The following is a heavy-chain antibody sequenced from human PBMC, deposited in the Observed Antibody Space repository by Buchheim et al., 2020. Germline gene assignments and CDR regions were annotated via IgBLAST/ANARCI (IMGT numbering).Heavy chain of an antibody. V-gene: IGHV3-30*18. CDR2: ISYDGSNK. Sequence: QVQLVESGGGVVQPGRSLRLSCAASGFTFSSYGMHWVRQAPGKGLEWVAVISYDGSNKYYADSVKGRFTISRDNSKNTLYLQMNSLRAEDTAVYYCAKSGVSSGSQGDYWGQGTL. D-gene: IGHD3-22*01. J-gene: IGHJ4*02. CDR1: GFTFSSYG. CDR3: AKSGVSSGSQGDY.